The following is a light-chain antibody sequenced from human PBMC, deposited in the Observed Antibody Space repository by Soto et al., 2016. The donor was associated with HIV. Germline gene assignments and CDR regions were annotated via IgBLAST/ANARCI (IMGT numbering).Light chain of an antibody. J-gene: IGLJ1*01. CDR3: QVWDSSSDHSGV. Sequence: SYVLTQPPSVSVAPGKTARITCGGNNIGTKSVHWYQQKAGQAPILVVYDDSHRPSGIPERFSGSNSGNTATLTINSVEAGDEAGFYCQVWDSSSDHSGVFGTGTKVTVL. V-gene: IGLV3-21*03. CDR1: NIGTKS. CDR2: DDS.